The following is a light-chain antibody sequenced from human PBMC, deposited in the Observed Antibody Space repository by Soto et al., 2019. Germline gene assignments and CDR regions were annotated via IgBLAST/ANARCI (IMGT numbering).Light chain of an antibody. V-gene: IGLV1-44*01. CDR1: SSNIGSKT. CDR3: AEWDDSLTGWV. CDR2: SNN. J-gene: IGLJ3*02. Sequence: QSVLTQPPSASGTPGQRVTISCSGSSSNIGSKTVNWYQQLPGTSPKRLIYSNNQRPSGVPDRFSGSKSGYSASLAISGLQSEDEADYYCAEWDDSLTGWVFCGGTKATVL.